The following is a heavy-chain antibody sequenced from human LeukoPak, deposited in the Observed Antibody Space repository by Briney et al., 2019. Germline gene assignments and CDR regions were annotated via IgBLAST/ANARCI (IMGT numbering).Heavy chain of an antibody. J-gene: IGHJ5*02. CDR2: ISSGSSAI. CDR3: ARGRSPPGVPAPGQRFDP. Sequence: PGGSLTRSSAASGLTFSTYSMNWVRQAPGKGMEWVSYISSGSSAIYYADSVKGRFIISRDNAKNSLYLQMNSLRDEDTAVYYCARGRSPPGVPAPGQRFDPWGQGTLVTVSS. V-gene: IGHV3-48*02. CDR1: GLTFSTYS. D-gene: IGHD6-13*01.